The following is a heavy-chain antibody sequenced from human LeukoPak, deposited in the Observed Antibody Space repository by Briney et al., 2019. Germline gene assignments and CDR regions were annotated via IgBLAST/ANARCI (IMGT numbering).Heavy chain of an antibody. Sequence: SSETLSLTCTVSAGSISSYYWSWIRQPPGKGLEWIGYIYYSGSTNYNPSLKSRVTISVDTSKNQFSLKLSSVTAADTAVYYCARVKRRQHPDPWGQGTLVTVSS. D-gene: IGHD6-13*01. CDR1: AGSISSYY. J-gene: IGHJ5*02. CDR3: ARVKRRQHPDP. CDR2: IYYSGST. V-gene: IGHV4-59*01.